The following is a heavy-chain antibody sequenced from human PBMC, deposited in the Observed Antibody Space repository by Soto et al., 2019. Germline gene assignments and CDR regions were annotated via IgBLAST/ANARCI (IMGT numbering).Heavy chain of an antibody. CDR2: INKNGFTI. V-gene: IGHV3-48*02. D-gene: IGHD6-19*01. CDR3: ARGAVTGTSLFDY. CDR1: GFILTTYS. Sequence: GGSLRFACAVSGFILTTYSMNWVRQAPGKGLEWISFINKNGFTISYADSVKGRFTISRDYAKNSLYLQMDSLRHEDTAVYYCARGAVTGTSLFDYWGLGTLGTVSS. J-gene: IGHJ4*02.